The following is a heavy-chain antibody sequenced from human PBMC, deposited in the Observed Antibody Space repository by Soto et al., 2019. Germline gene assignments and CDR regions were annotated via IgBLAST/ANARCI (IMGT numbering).Heavy chain of an antibody. D-gene: IGHD3-22*01. V-gene: IGHV4-39*01. CDR2: IYYSGNI. Sequence: PGKGLEWIAAIYYSGNIYHNPSLKSRVTMSIDTSKNQFSLKMSSVTAADTAVYFCERLVHDRGGYYYFEYWGSGTLVTVSP. J-gene: IGHJ4*01. CDR3: ERLVHDRGGYYYFEY.